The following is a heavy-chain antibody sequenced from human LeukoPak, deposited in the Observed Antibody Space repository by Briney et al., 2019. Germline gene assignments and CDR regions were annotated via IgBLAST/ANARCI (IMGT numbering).Heavy chain of an antibody. CDR2: FDPEDGET. V-gene: IGHV1-24*01. D-gene: IGHD6-19*01. CDR3: ATVLRQWLVPRLFDY. Sequence: ASVKVPCKVSGYTLTELSMHWVRQAPGKGLEWMGGFDPEDGETIYAQKFQGRVTMTEDTSTDTAYMELSSLRSEDTAVYYCATVLRQWLVPRLFDYWGQGTLVTVSS. J-gene: IGHJ4*02. CDR1: GYTLTELS.